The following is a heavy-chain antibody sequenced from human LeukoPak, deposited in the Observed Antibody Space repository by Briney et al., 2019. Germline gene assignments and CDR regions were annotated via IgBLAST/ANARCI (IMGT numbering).Heavy chain of an antibody. CDR3: ARDHGSGWYDY. J-gene: IGHJ4*02. V-gene: IGHV4-4*07. CDR2: ITTSGTT. CDR1: GGSISSYY. Sequence: SETLSHTCTVSGGSISSYYWNWIRQPAGKGLEWIGRITTSGTTNYNPSLKSRVTMSVDTSKNQFSLKLSSVTAADTAVYYCARDHGSGWYDYWGQGTLVTVSS. D-gene: IGHD6-19*01.